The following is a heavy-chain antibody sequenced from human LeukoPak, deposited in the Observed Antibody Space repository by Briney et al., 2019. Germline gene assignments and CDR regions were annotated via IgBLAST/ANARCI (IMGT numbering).Heavy chain of an antibody. D-gene: IGHD5-18*01. CDR3: ARDVGRYTYGYRPTELYWYFDL. Sequence: SETLSLACTVSGDSISTYYWSWIRQPPGKGLEWIGYIYYRVTSDYNPSLKSRVTISVDTSKNQFSLKLSSVTAADTAVYYCARDVGRYTYGYRPTELYWYFDLWGRGTRVTVSS. CDR1: GDSISTYY. CDR2: IYYRVTS. V-gene: IGHV4-59*12. J-gene: IGHJ2*01.